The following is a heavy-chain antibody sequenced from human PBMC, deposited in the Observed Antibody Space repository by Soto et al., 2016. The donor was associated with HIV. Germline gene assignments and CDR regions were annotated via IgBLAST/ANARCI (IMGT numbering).Heavy chain of an antibody. D-gene: IGHD3-16*02. CDR3: ASGGVPYIWGSYRHDY. CDR1: GFTFSSCW. CDR2: INSDGSST. Sequence: EVQLVESGGGLVQPGGSLRLSCAASGFTFSSCWMHWVRQAPGKGLVWVSLINSDGSSTSYADSVKGRFTISRGNAKNTLYLQMNSLRAEDTAVYYCASGGVPYIWGSYRHDYWGQGTLVTVSS. J-gene: IGHJ4*02. V-gene: IGHV3-74*01.